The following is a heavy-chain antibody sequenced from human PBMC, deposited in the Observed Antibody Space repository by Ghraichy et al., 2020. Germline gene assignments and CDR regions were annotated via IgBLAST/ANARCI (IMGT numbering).Heavy chain of an antibody. CDR3: ARVLSPSRFFRFDP. J-gene: IGHJ5*02. CDR2: MNPNSGNT. V-gene: IGHV1-8*01. Sequence: ASAKVSCKASGYTFTSYDINWVRQATGQGLEWMGWMNPNSGNTGYAQKFQGRVTMTRNTSISTAYMELSSLRSEDTAVYYCARVLSPSRFFRFDPWGQGTLVTVSS. CDR1: GYTFTSYD. D-gene: IGHD2-2*01.